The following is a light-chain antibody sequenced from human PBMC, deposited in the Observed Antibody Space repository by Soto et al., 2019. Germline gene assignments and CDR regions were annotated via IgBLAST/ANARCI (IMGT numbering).Light chain of an antibody. CDR3: QQYSSSSPT. Sequence: DIQMTQSPSTLSASIGDRVTITCRASQTISIYLAWCQQRPGEAPKLLIYDASTLESGVPARFSGSGSGTEFTLTISSLQPDDFATYYCQQYSSSSPTFGQRTKVEIQ. J-gene: IGKJ1*01. CDR2: DAS. CDR1: QTISIY. V-gene: IGKV1-5*01.